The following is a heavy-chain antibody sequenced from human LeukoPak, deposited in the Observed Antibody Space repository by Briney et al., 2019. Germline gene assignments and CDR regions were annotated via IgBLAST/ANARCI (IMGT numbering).Heavy chain of an antibody. CDR2: MYQSGST. Sequence: SETLSLTCIVSGGSISSSGFYWGWIRQPPGKGLEWIGTMYQSGSTHYNSSLKTRVTVSVDTSKNQRSLTLSSVTAEDTAVYYCARHGLTSFRYFDLWGRGTLVTVSS. J-gene: IGHJ2*01. D-gene: IGHD3/OR15-3a*01. CDR3: ARHGLTSFRYFDL. V-gene: IGHV4-39*01. CDR1: GGSISSSGFY.